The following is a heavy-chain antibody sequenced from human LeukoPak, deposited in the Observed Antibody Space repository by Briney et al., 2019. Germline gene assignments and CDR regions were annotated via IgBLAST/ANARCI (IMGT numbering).Heavy chain of an antibody. V-gene: IGHV1-18*01. D-gene: IGHD3-22*01. CDR3: ARGGDYYDSSGLFDY. J-gene: IGHJ4*02. CDR2: ISACNGNT. CDR1: GYTFTSYG. Sequence: ASVKVSCKASGYTFTSYGISWVRQAPGQGLEWMGWISACNGNTNYAQKLQGRVTMTTDTSTSTAYMELRSLRSDDTAVYYCARGGDYYDSSGLFDYWGQGTLVTVSS.